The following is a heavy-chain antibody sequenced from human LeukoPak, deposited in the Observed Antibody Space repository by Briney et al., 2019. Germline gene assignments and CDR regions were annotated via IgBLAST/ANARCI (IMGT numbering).Heavy chain of an antibody. CDR1: GFTFSSYA. D-gene: IGHD3-22*01. V-gene: IGHV3-23*01. CDR2: ISGSGGST. J-gene: IGHJ4*02. CDR3: AKWSEYYYDSSGFDY. Sequence: PGGSLRLSCAASGFTFSSYAMSWVCQAPGKGLEWVSAISGSGGSTYYADSVKGRFTISRDNSKNTLYLQMNSLRAEDTAVYYCAKWSEYYYDSSGFDYWGQGTLVTVSS.